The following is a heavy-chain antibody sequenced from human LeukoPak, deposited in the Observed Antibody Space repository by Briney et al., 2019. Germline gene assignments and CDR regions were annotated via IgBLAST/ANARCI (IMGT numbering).Heavy chain of an antibody. CDR1: GGAITNYY. CDR2: IYYTGST. V-gene: IGHV4-59*01. Sequence: SETLSLTCGVSGGAITNYYWNWIRQAPGKGLEWLGYIYYTGSTTYNPSVKSRITISLDTSKKQISLKLRSVTAADTAVYYCARGGRDYVWGSYQNWGQGTLVTVSS. D-gene: IGHD3-16*02. J-gene: IGHJ4*02. CDR3: ARGGRDYVWGSYQN.